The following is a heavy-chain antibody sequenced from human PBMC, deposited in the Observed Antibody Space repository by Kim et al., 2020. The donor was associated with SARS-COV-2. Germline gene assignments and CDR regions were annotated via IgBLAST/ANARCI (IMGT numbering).Heavy chain of an antibody. D-gene: IGHD1-1*01. V-gene: IGHV3-74*01. J-gene: IGHJ6*02. Sequence: VKGRFTNSRDNAKSTLYLQMNSLRAEDTAVYYCARVHRTTTYSYYGMGVWGQGTTVTVSS. CDR3: ARVHRTTTYSYYGMGV.